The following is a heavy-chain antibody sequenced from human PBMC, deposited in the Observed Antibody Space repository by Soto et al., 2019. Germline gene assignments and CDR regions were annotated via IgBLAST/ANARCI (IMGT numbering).Heavy chain of an antibody. V-gene: IGHV1-2*02. CDR3: GRGRSGQRVVFY. D-gene: IGHD1-26*01. CDR2: IGPESGAT. CDR1: GYTFTGHY. Sequence: GASVKVSCKASGYTFTGHYIHWVRQAPEQGPEWMGEIGPESGATRYAQKFQGRVTMTRDTSITTVYMELKNLSPDDTAVYYCGRGRSGQRVVFYWGQGTQVTVSS. J-gene: IGHJ4*02.